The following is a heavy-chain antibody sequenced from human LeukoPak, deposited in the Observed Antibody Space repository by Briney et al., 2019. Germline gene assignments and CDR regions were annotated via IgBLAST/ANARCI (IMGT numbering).Heavy chain of an antibody. J-gene: IGHJ4*02. V-gene: IGHV3-30*04. CDR2: ISYVARDT. CDR1: GFTFSSFA. CDR3: ARSYSLPEY. D-gene: IGHD1-26*01. Sequence: PGSSLRLSCAASGFTFSSFAMHWVRQAPGKGLEWVAFISYVARDTYYGDSVKGRFTVSRDNSKDMVYLQMNSLTTADTAVYYCARSYSLPEYWGQGTLVTISS.